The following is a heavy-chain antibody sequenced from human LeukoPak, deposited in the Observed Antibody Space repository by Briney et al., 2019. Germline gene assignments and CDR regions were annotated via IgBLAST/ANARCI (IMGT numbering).Heavy chain of an antibody. Sequence: AGGSLRLSCSDSGFTFDDYAVSWFRQAPGKGLEWVGFIRSKAFGGTPEYAASVRGRFTISRDDSKSIAYLQMNSLKTEDTAVYYCTRNTVTVHFDYWSQGTLVTVSS. CDR3: TRNTVTVHFDY. J-gene: IGHJ4*02. V-gene: IGHV3-49*03. D-gene: IGHD4-17*01. CDR2: IRSKAFGGTP. CDR1: GFTFDDYA.